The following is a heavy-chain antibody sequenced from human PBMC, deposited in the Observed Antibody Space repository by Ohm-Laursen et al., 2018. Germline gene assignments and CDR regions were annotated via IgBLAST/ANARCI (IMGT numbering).Heavy chain of an antibody. CDR1: GHTLPSYG. J-gene: IGHJ4*02. V-gene: IGHV1-2*02. CDR2: IKSNSGDT. D-gene: IGHD3-3*01. Sequence: ASVKVSCKASGHTLPSYGFHWVRQAPGQGLEWMGWIKSNSGDTKYAQKFEGRVTMTRDTSTSTVYMELSSLRSEDTAVYYCARELDAMYYDFWSGSDYWGQGTLATVSS. CDR3: ARELDAMYYDFWSGSDY.